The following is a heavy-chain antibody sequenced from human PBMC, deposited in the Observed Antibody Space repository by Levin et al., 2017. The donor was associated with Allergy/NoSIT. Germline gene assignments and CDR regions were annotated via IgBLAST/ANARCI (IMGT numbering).Heavy chain of an antibody. CDR1: GGSFSGYY. J-gene: IGHJ4*02. V-gene: IGHV4-34*01. CDR3: ARWGGSDFDY. CDR2: INHSGST. Sequence: SETLSLTCAVYGGSFSGYYWSWIRQPPGKGLEWIGEINHSGSTNYNPSLKSRVTISVDTSKNQFSLKLSSVTAADTAVYYCARWGGSDFDYWGQGTLVTVSS. D-gene: IGHD3-16*01.